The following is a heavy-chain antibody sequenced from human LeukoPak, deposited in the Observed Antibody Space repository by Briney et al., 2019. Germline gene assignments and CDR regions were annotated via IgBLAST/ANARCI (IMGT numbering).Heavy chain of an antibody. Sequence: SETLSPTCEVSGGAISSHYWSWIRQPPGKGLEWIGYIFYSGSTNYNPSLKSRVIMSVDTSKSQFSLKLSAVTAADTAVYYYARGITMMEDWGQGTLVTVSS. CDR2: IFYSGST. D-gene: IGHD3-22*01. J-gene: IGHJ4*02. CDR3: ARGITMMED. V-gene: IGHV4-59*11. CDR1: GGAISSHY.